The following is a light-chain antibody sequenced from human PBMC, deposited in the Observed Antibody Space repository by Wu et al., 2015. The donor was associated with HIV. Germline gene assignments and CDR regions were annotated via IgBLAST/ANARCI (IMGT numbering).Light chain of an antibody. CDR1: HSIGNY. V-gene: IGKV1-39*01. J-gene: IGKJ1*01. CDR3: QQCYSNPPT. CDR2: AAS. Sequence: DIQMTQSPSSLSASVGDRVTITCRASHSIGNYLAWYQQRPGKAPKLLIYAASSLQGGVPLRFTGSGSETHFTLTISSLQPEDFATYYCQQCYSNPPTFGQGTKVEIK.